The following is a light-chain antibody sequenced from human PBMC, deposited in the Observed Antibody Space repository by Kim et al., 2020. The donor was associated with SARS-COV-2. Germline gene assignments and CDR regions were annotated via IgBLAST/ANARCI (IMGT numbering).Light chain of an antibody. CDR2: EDN. V-gene: IGLV6-57*03. J-gene: IGLJ2*01. CDR1: SGSIASNY. Sequence: GKTVTSSGTRSSGSIASNYVQWYQQRPGSAPTTVIFEDNQRPSGVPDRFSGSIDSSSNSASLTISGLKTEDEADYYCQSYDSANVIFGGGTKLAVL. CDR3: QSYDSANVI.